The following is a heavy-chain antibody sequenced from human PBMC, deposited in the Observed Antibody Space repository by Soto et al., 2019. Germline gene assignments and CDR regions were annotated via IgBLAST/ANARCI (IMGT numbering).Heavy chain of an antibody. CDR3: AEDRMIHSSVWDPFHI. CDR2: IGGGNDDT. CDR1: GFTFSIYA. V-gene: IGHV3-23*01. J-gene: IGHJ3*02. Sequence: PGGSLRLSCAASGFTFSIYAMSWVRQAPGKGLEWVSGIGGGNDDTYYADSVKGRFTISRDNSKSTLSLQMSGLRAEDTAVYYCAEDRMIHSSVWDPFHIWDQGTMVTGSS. D-gene: IGHD1-26*01.